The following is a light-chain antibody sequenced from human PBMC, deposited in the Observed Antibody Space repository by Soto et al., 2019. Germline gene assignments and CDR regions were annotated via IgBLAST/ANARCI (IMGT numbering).Light chain of an antibody. CDR2: WAS. J-gene: IGKJ5*01. CDR3: QQYYSTPVT. CDR1: LSLLYSSNNKNY. Sequence: DIVMTQSPDSLAVSLGERATINCKSSLSLLYSSNNKNYLAWYQQKPGQPPKLLIYWASTRESGVPDRFNGSGSGTDFTLTISSLQAEDVAVYYCQQYYSTPVTFGQGTRLEIK. V-gene: IGKV4-1*01.